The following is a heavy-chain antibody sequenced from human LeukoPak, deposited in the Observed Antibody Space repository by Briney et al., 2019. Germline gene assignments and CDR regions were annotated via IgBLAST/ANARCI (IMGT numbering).Heavy chain of an antibody. D-gene: IGHD6-19*01. CDR3: ARDSILGGWILNYNWFDP. Sequence: SVKVSCKASGGTFSSYAISWVRQAPGQGLEWMGRIIPIFGTANYAQKFQGRVTITTDESPSTAYMELSSLRSEDTAVYYCARDSILGGWILNYNWFDPWGQGTLVTVSS. CDR2: IIPIFGTA. CDR1: GGTFSSYA. J-gene: IGHJ5*02. V-gene: IGHV1-69*05.